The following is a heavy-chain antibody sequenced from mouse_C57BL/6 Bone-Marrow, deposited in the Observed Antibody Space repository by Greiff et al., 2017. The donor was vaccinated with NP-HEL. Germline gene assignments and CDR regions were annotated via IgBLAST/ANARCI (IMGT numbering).Heavy chain of an antibody. CDR3: TRDALYYYGRYFDV. Sequence: EVQLVESGEGLVKPGGSLKLSCAASGFTFSSYAMSWVRQTPEKRLEWVAYISSCGDYIYYADTVKGRFTISRDNARNTLYLQMSSLKSEDTAMYYCTRDALYYYGRYFDVWGTGTTVTVSS. CDR2: ISSCGDYI. V-gene: IGHV5-9-1*02. D-gene: IGHD1-1*01. J-gene: IGHJ1*03. CDR1: GFTFSSYA.